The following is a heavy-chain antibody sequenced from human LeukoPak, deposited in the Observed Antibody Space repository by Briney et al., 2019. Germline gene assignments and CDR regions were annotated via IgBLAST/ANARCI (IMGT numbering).Heavy chain of an antibody. V-gene: IGHV3-7*01. CDR3: ARSTIVGVVTRAYYGMDV. CDR1: GFTFSSYG. CDR2: IKQDGSEK. J-gene: IGHJ6*02. D-gene: IGHD3-3*01. Sequence: GGSLRLSCAASGFTFSSYGMHWVRQAPGKGLEWVANIKQDGSEKYYADSVKGRFIISRDNAKNSLYLQINSLRVEDTAVYHCARSTIVGVVTRAYYGMDVWGQGTTVTVSS.